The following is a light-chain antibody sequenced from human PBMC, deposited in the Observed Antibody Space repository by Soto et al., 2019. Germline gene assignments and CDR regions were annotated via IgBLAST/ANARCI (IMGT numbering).Light chain of an antibody. CDR1: QSVSSSY. CDR2: GAS. J-gene: IGKJ1*01. V-gene: IGKV3-20*01. CDR3: QQYGSSPRT. Sequence: EIVLMPSPGTLSLSPGERATLSCRASQSVSSSYLAWYQQKPGQAPRLLIYGASSRATGIPDRFSGSGSGTDFTLTISRLEPEDFAVYYCQQYGSSPRTFGQGTRWISN.